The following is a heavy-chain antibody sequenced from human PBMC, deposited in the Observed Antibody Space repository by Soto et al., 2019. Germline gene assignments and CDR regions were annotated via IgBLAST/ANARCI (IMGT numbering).Heavy chain of an antibody. CDR3: VKCDGSASYCFYFAS. CDR2: IYSGGNT. Sequence: EVQLVDSGGGLVQPGGSLRLSCAASGFTVSSSYMAWVRQAPGKGLEWVSSIYSGGNTYYADSVQGRFTVSRDNSRNTLDLQMNSVRAEDTAVYDCVKCDGSASYCFYFASWGQGTLVTVSS. CDR1: GFTVSSSY. D-gene: IGHD3-10*01. J-gene: IGHJ4*02. V-gene: IGHV3-66*01.